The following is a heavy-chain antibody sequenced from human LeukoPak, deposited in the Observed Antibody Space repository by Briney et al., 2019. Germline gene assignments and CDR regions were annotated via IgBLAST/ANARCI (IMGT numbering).Heavy chain of an antibody. CDR3: ARLSKGRYFDYIFDY. V-gene: IGHV4-39*01. Sequence: PSETLSLTCTVSGGSVSSSLNYWVWIRQPPGKGLDWIGNTYYTGSTYSNPTLKSRVTMSVDTSKNQFSLKLNSVTAADTAVYYCARLSKGRYFDYIFDYWGQGTLLTVSS. D-gene: IGHD3-9*01. J-gene: IGHJ4*02. CDR1: GGSVSSSLNY. CDR2: TYYTGST.